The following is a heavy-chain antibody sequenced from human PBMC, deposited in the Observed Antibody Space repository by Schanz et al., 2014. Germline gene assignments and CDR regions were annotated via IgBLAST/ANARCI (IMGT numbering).Heavy chain of an antibody. J-gene: IGHJ4*02. CDR3: ARDRGTGERYFDH. CDR1: GASTRGYY. CDR2: VYYSGST. D-gene: IGHD1-1*01. V-gene: IGHV4-59*01. Sequence: QVQLQESGPGLMRPSETLSLTCTVAGASTRGYYWTWIRRTPQHGLQWIGYVYYSGSTSYNPSLESGVSISLDPSKNQFFLRLHSVPAADTGVYYCARDRGTGERYFDHWGQGILVTVSS.